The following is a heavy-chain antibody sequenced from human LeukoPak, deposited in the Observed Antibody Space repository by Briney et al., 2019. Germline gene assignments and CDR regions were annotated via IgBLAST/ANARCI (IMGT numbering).Heavy chain of an antibody. V-gene: IGHV1-2*02. Sequence: GASVKVSCKASGYTFTDYYLHWVRQAPGQGLEWMGSINPDSGGTKYAQNFQGRVTMTRDTSISTAYMELSRLRFDDTGVYYCASEDNRSYWGQGTLVTVSS. D-gene: IGHD2-15*01. J-gene: IGHJ4*02. CDR2: INPDSGGT. CDR3: ASEDNRSY. CDR1: GYTFTDYY.